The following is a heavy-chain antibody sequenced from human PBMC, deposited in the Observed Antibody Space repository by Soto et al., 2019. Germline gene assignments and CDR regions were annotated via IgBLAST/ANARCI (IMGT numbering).Heavy chain of an antibody. CDR3: ARALGTGTGYYDLLRYYYGLDV. CDR2: IWNDGTNK. D-gene: IGHD3-9*01. Sequence: QVQLVESGGGVVQPGRSLRLSCTASGFSLSTYGMHWVRQAPGKGLEWVAVIWNDGTNKYHADSVKGRFTVSRANSKNTLKLQMNSLRVDDTDVYYCARALGTGTGYYDLLRYYYGLDVWGQGTTVTVSS. J-gene: IGHJ6*02. V-gene: IGHV3-33*01. CDR1: GFSLSTYG.